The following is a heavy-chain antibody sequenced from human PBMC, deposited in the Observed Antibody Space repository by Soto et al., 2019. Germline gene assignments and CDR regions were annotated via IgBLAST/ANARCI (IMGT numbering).Heavy chain of an antibody. D-gene: IGHD6-25*01. J-gene: IGHJ6*02. CDR3: TADIPNISANYGMDV. CDR2: IKTKIEGGTT. V-gene: IGHV3-15*07. Sequence: EEQLVESGGGLVEPGGSLRLSCEASGFIFSNTWINWVRQAQGKGLEWVGRIKTKIEGGTTNYAAPVKGRFTVSGDDSKNTVYLHMNSLRTEDTAVYYCTADIPNISANYGMDVWGQGTTVTVSS. CDR1: GFIFSNTW.